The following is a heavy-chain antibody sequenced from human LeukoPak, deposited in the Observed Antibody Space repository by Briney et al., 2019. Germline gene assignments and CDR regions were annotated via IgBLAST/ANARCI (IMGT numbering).Heavy chain of an antibody. CDR2: ISRDGFST. D-gene: IGHD6-19*01. V-gene: IGHV3-43D*03. Sequence: GGSLRLSCAASGFTFDDYAMHWVRQVPGKGLEWVSLISRDGFSTDYADSVKGRFTISRDNFKNSLYLQMNSLIAEDTALYYCAKDWGVGLADYISGWFDYWGQGTLVTVSS. J-gene: IGHJ4*02. CDR1: GFTFDDYA. CDR3: AKDWGVGLADYISGWFDY.